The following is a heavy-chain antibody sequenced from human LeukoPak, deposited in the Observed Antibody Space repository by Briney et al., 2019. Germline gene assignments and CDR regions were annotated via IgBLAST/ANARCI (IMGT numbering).Heavy chain of an antibody. J-gene: IGHJ3*02. CDR2: ISSSSSYI. D-gene: IGHD3-22*01. CDR3: ARDGDYYDSRGDAFDI. Sequence: PGGSLRLSCAASGFTFSIYEMNWVGQAPGKGLEWVSSISSSSSYIYYGDTVKGRFTISRDNAKNSLYLQMNSLRAEDTAVYYCARDGDYYDSRGDAFDIWGQGAMVTVAS. V-gene: IGHV3-21*01. CDR1: GFTFSIYE.